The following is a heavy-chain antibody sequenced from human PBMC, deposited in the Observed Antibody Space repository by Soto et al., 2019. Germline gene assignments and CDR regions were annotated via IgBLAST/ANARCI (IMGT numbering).Heavy chain of an antibody. J-gene: IGHJ6*02. CDR3: AKVVKPYYFYGMDV. D-gene: IGHD2-2*01. Sequence: QVQLVETGGGVVQPGTSLRLSCAASGFTFSSYGMDWVRQAPGKGLEWVAVISYDGSDQYYADSVKGRFIISRDISKNTLYLQMNSLRAEDTAVYYCAKVVKPYYFYGMDVWGQGTTVTVSS. CDR2: ISYDGSDQ. V-gene: IGHV3-30*18. CDR1: GFTFSSYG.